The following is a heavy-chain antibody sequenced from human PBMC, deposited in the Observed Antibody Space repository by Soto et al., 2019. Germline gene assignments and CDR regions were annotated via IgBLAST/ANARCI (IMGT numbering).Heavy chain of an antibody. J-gene: IGHJ4*02. CDR1: GGSISSGGYY. Sequence: SETLSLTCTVSGGSISSGGYYWSWIRQHPGKCLEWIGYIYYSGSTYYNPSLKSRVTISVDTSKNQFSLKLSSVTAADTAVYYCARGLEINWNYDWGQGTLVTVSS. D-gene: IGHD1-7*01. CDR2: IYYSGST. V-gene: IGHV4-31*03. CDR3: ARGLEINWNYD.